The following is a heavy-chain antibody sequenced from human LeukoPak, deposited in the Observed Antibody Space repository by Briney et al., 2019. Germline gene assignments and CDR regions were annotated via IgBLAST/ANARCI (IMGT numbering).Heavy chain of an antibody. CDR3: ARDMLRVVTATYYFDY. CDR2: INTNTGNP. J-gene: IGHJ4*02. CDR1: GYTFTNYA. D-gene: IGHD2-21*02. Sequence: GASVKVSCKASGYTFTNYAMNWVREAPGQGLEWMGWINTNTGNPTYAQGFTGRFVFSLDTSVSTAYLQISSLTAEDTAVYYCARDMLRVVTATYYFDYWGQGTLVTVSS. V-gene: IGHV7-4-1*02.